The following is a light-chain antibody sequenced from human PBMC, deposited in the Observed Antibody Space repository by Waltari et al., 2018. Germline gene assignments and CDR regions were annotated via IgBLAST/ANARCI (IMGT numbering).Light chain of an antibody. CDR1: QRCGLLE. V-gene: IGKV3-20*01. J-gene: IGKJ5*01. CDR2: GAS. CDR3: QQYGSSPIT. Sequence: LVSKHSPRNRSLSRAERATVSRRASQRCGLLEVAWYQQKPGQRPRLLICGASSRATGIPDRVSGSGSGTDVTLTISRLEPEDFAVYYCQQYGSSPITFSQGTRLEIK.